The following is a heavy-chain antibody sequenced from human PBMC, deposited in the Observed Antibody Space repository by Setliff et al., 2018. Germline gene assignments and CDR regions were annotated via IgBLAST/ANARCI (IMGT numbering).Heavy chain of an antibody. CDR2: IKSKTDGGTT. Sequence: LRLSCAASGFTFSNAWMSWVRQAPGKGLEWVGRIKSKTDGGTTDYAAPVKGRFTISRDDSKNTLYLQMNSLKTEDTAVYYCTTPLIVVVPAATLRGYSGYEITDY. J-gene: IGHJ4*01. CDR3: TTPLIVVVPAATLRGYSGYEITDY. CDR1: GFTFSNAW. D-gene: IGHD2-2*01. V-gene: IGHV3-15*01.